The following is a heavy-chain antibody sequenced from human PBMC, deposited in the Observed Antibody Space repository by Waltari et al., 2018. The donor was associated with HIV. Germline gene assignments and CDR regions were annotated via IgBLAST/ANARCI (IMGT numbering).Heavy chain of an antibody. V-gene: IGHV3-7*01. CDR1: GFTFSSSW. CDR3: ARRQQLTD. D-gene: IGHD6-13*01. CDR2: KKEDGSER. Sequence: EVRLVESGGGLVQPGGSLRLSCAASGFTFSSSWMTWVRQAPGKGQEWVAKKKEDGSERHYVDSVKGRFTISRDNAKNALYLQMNSLRAEDTAVYYCARRQQLTDWGQGTLVTVSS. J-gene: IGHJ4*02.